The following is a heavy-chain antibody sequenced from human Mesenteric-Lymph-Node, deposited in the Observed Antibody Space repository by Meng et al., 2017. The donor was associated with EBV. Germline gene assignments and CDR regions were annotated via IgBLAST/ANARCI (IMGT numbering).Heavy chain of an antibody. J-gene: IGHJ4*02. Sequence: QMQPGQSWGEVKKPGGSGKVSCQASGYIFTNDSLHWVRQAPGQRLEWMGWINTGNDNTKYSQRFQGRITITRDTSASTAYMELTSLRSEDTAVYYCARGPDFDFWSGYLDYWGQGTLVTVSS. D-gene: IGHD3-3*01. CDR1: GYIFTNDS. CDR2: INTGNDNT. V-gene: IGHV1-3*04. CDR3: ARGPDFDFWSGYLDY.